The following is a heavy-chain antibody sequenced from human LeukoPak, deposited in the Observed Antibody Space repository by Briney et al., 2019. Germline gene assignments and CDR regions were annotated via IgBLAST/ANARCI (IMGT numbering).Heavy chain of an antibody. CDR2: IYYSGST. Sequence: SETLSLTCTVSGGSISSSSYYWGWIRQPPGKGLEWIGSIYYSGSTYYNPSLKSRVTISVDTSENQFSLKLSSVTAADTAVYYCASAYDLSGYYLDYWGQGTLVTVSS. V-gene: IGHV4-39*07. J-gene: IGHJ4*02. CDR3: ASAYDLSGYYLDY. D-gene: IGHD3-22*01. CDR1: GGSISSSSYY.